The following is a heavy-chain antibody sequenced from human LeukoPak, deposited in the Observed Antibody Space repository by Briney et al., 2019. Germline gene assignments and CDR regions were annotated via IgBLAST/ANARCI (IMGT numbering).Heavy chain of an antibody. D-gene: IGHD1-26*01. V-gene: IGHV3-21*01. CDR1: GFTFSSYA. CDR3: AREGATGRFDY. CDR2: ISSSSSYI. Sequence: GGSLRLSCAASGFTFSSYAMNWVRQAPGKGLEWVSSISSSSSYIYYADSVKGRFTISRDNAKNSLYLQMNSLRAEDTAVYYCAREGATGRFDYWGQGTLVTVSS. J-gene: IGHJ4*02.